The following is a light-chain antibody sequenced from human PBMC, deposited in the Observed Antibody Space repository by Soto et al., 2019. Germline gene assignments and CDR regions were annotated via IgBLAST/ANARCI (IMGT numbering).Light chain of an antibody. CDR3: QHYYSSPYT. CDR2: AAS. Sequence: IRMTQSPSSFSASTGDRVTITCRASQGISSYLAWYQQKPGKAPKLLIYAASTLHSGVPSRFSGGGSGTDFTLTISWLSYEDVATYCYQHYYSSPYTFGQGTKLEIK. J-gene: IGKJ2*01. CDR1: QGISSY. V-gene: IGKV1-8*01.